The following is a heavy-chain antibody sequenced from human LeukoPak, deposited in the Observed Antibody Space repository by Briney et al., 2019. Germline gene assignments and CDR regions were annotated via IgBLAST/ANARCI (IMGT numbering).Heavy chain of an antibody. CDR3: AKGGYDYIEVAYFDF. J-gene: IGHJ4*02. Sequence: GGSLRLSCAASGFSFNSYAMSWVRQAPGKGLGWVSIIIGSRGSTFYADSVKGRFTISRDNSKNTLYLQMNSLRLEDTAVYYCAKGGYDYIEVAYFDFWGQGTLVTVSS. CDR1: GFSFNSYA. V-gene: IGHV3-23*01. CDR2: IIGSRGST. D-gene: IGHD5-12*01.